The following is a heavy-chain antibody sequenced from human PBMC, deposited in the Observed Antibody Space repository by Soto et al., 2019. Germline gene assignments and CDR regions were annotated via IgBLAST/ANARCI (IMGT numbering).Heavy chain of an antibody. CDR2: ISSDGTTI. V-gene: IGHV3-48*01. D-gene: IGHD3-10*01. CDR1: GFIFNTYS. CDR3: ARTWPSGPRY. Sequence: PGGSLRLSCAASGFIFNTYSMNWVRQAPGKGLEWVSYISSDGTTIYYADSVKGRFTISRDNAKNSLYLQMNSLRVEDTAVYYCARTWPSGPRYCGQGTLVTVSS. J-gene: IGHJ4*02.